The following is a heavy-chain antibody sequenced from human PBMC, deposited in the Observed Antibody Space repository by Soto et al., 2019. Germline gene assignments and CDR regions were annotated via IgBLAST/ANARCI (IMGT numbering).Heavy chain of an antibody. D-gene: IGHD6-19*01. CDR2: INAGNGNR. CDR3: ARALGGWTDY. CDR1: GYTFTSYG. V-gene: IGHV1-3*01. J-gene: IGHJ4*02. Sequence: QVQLVQSGAEVKKPGASVKVSCKASGYTFTSYGMHWVRQAPGQRLEWMGGINAGNGNRKYSQKFQGRVTITRDTSAGTGYMAVGSLRSEDTTVDCWARALGGWTDYRGRGTLVTVSS.